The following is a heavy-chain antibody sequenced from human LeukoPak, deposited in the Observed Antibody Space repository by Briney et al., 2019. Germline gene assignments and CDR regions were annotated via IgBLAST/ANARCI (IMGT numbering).Heavy chain of an antibody. J-gene: IGHJ6*03. D-gene: IGHD3-10*01. CDR3: ARGYGITMVRGVPSYYYYMDV. CDR2: INPNSGGT. CDR1: GYTFTGYY. V-gene: IGHV1-2*02. Sequence: ASVKVSCKASGYTFTGYYMRWVRQAPGQGLEWMGWINPNSGGTNYAQKFQGRVTMTRDTSISTAYMELSRLRSDDTAVYYCARGYGITMVRGVPSYYYYMDVWGKGTTVTVSS.